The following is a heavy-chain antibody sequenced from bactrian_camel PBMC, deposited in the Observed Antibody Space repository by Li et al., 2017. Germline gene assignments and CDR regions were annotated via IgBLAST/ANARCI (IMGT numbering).Heavy chain of an antibody. V-gene: IGHV3S7*01. CDR2: ILSDVSTT. Sequence: HVQLVESGGGLVQPGGSLSLACAASGFAFGNFAMSWVRQAPGKGLEWVSAILSDVSTTYYADSVEGRFTISRDNAKNTLYLEMRSLKPEDTAMYYCAADLFYGSWYLSRFGYWGQGTQVTVS. D-gene: IGHD6*01. CDR3: AADLFYGSWYLSRFGY. CDR1: GFAFGNFA. J-gene: IGHJ6*01.